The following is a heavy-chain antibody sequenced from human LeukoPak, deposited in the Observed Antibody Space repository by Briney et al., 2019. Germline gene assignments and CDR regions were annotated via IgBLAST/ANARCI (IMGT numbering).Heavy chain of an antibody. CDR1: GGTFSSYA. D-gene: IGHD1-26*01. V-gene: IGHV1-69*13. CDR2: IIPIFGTA. CDR3: AREDGYSGSYCSPYYFDY. J-gene: IGHJ4*02. Sequence: VASVKVSCKASGGTFSSYAISWVRQAPGQGLEWMGGIIPIFGTANYAQKFQGRVTITADESTSTAYMELSSLRSEDTAVYYCAREDGYSGSYCSPYYFDYWGQGTLVTVSS.